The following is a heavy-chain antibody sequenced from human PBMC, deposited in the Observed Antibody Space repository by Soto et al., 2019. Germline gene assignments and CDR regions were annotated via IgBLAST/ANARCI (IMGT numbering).Heavy chain of an antibody. V-gene: IGHV1-8*01. D-gene: IGHD3-3*01. CDR2: MNPNSGNT. Sequence: QVQLVQSGAEVKKPGASVKVSCKASGYTFTSYDINWVRQATGQGLEWMGWMNPNSGNTGYAQKFQGRVTMTRNTSISTAYMELSSLRSEDTAVYYCARAEMDTIFGLVIKYAGLDYWGQGTLVTVSS. CDR1: GYTFTSYD. J-gene: IGHJ4*02. CDR3: ARAEMDTIFGLVIKYAGLDY.